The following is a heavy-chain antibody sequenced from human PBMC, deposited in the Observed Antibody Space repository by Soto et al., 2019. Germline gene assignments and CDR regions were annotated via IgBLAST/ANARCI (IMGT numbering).Heavy chain of an antibody. D-gene: IGHD3-3*01. Sequence: QVQLVQSGAEVRKPGSSVMVSCKAPGGSFNKYIISWVRQAPGQGPEWMGGFVPVFGTAHYAQKFRGRVTITADESTTTVYMELSSLRSEDTAVYYCARDSLEWLSHRMDVWGQGTTVTVSS. CDR2: FVPVFGTA. V-gene: IGHV1-69*01. CDR1: GGSFNKYI. J-gene: IGHJ6*02. CDR3: ARDSLEWLSHRMDV.